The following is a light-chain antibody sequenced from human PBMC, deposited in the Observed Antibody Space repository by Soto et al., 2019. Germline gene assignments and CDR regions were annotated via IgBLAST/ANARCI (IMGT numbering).Light chain of an antibody. J-gene: IGKJ1*01. CDR3: QQSYTTPWT. CDR1: QSISSY. Sequence: DIQMTQSPSSLSASVGARVTITCRASQSISSYLNWYQQKPGRAPNLLIYAASSLQGGVPSRFSGGGSGTDLTLTISSLQPEDFATYYCQQSYTTPWTFGQGTKVDVK. CDR2: AAS. V-gene: IGKV1-39*01.